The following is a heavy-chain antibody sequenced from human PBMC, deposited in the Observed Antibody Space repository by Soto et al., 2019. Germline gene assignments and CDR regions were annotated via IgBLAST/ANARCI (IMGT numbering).Heavy chain of an antibody. CDR1: GFTFSSYG. J-gene: IGHJ4*02. CDR2: IWYDGDNK. D-gene: IGHD3-10*01. V-gene: IGHV3-33*01. CDR3: ARDDYGSAIPFDY. Sequence: QVQLVESGGGVVQPGRSLRLSCAASGFTFSSYGMHWVRQAPGKGLEWVAVIWYDGDNKYYVDSVKGRFTISRDNSKSTLYLQMNSLRAEDTAVYYCARDDYGSAIPFDYWGQGTLVTVSS.